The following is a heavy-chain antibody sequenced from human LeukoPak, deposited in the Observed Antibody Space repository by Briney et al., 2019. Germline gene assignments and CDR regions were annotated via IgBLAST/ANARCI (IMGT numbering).Heavy chain of an antibody. D-gene: IGHD1-26*01. J-gene: IGHJ4*02. Sequence: GGSLRLSCAASGFTFSSYAMSWVRQAPGKGLEWVSAISGSGGSTYYADSVKGRFTISRDNSKNTLYLQMNSLRAEDTAVYYCAKDRGSYLPPPDMLFDYWGQGTLVTVSS. CDR1: GFTFSSYA. CDR2: ISGSGGST. V-gene: IGHV3-23*01. CDR3: AKDRGSYLPPPDMLFDY.